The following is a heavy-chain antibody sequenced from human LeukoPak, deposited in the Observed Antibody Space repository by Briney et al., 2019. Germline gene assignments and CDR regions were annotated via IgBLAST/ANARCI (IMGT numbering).Heavy chain of an antibody. CDR1: GGTFSSYA. CDR2: IIPIFGTA. J-gene: IGHJ3*02. V-gene: IGHV1-69*05. CDR3: ASPIKGSTYYDFWSGYDAFDI. Sequence: SVKVSCKASGGTFSSYAISWVRQAPGQGLEWMGRIIPIFGTANYAQKFQGRVTITTDESTSTAYMELSSPRSEDTAVYYCASPIKGSTYYDFWSGYDAFDIWGQGTMVTVSS. D-gene: IGHD3-3*01.